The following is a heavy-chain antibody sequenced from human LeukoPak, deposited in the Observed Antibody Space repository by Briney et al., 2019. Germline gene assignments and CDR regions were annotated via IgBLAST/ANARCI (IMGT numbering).Heavy chain of an antibody. Sequence: GGSLRLTCAASGFTFSSYGMHWVRQAPGKGLERVAFIRHDGNNKYYADSVKGRFTISRDNAKNSLYLQMNSLRAEDTALYYCARALPGGNCSGGSCPYYFDYWGQGTLVTVSS. D-gene: IGHD2-15*01. CDR2: IRHDGNNK. CDR3: ARALPGGNCSGGSCPYYFDY. V-gene: IGHV3-30*02. J-gene: IGHJ4*02. CDR1: GFTFSSYG.